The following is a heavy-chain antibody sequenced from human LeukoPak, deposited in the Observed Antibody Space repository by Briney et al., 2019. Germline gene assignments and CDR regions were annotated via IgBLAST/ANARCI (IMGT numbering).Heavy chain of an antibody. V-gene: IGHV4-34*01. J-gene: IGHJ3*02. Sequence: SETLSLTCAVYGGSFSGYYWSWIRQPPGKGLEWIGEINHSGSTNYNPSLKSRVTISVDTSKNQFSLKLRSVTAADTAVYYCARITPLIAARCRNDAFDIWGQGTMVTVSS. CDR2: INHSGST. CDR3: ARITPLIAARCRNDAFDI. CDR1: GGSFSGYY. D-gene: IGHD6-6*01.